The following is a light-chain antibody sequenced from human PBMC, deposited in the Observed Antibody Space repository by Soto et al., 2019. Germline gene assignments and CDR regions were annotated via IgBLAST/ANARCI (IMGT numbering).Light chain of an antibody. V-gene: IGKV1-5*03. CDR2: KAS. CDR3: QQYNSYSRT. Sequence: DIQMTQSPSTLSASVGDRVTITCRASQSITSWLAWYQQKPGKAPKLLIYKASSLESGVTSRFSGSGAGTEFILTISSLQSDDFATYYRQQYNSYSRTFGQGTKVEIK. CDR1: QSITSW. J-gene: IGKJ1*01.